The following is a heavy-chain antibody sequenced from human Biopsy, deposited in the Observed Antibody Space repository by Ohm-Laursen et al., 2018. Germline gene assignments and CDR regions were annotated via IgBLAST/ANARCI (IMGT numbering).Heavy chain of an antibody. CDR3: ARDGKRWDYSTYFSWHFDL. J-gene: IGHJ2*01. D-gene: IGHD4-11*01. CDR2: ISYDGSGE. V-gene: IGHV3-30*03. Sequence: RSLRLSCAASGFTFTSYAMHWVRQAPGKGLEWVAVISYDGSGEYYADSLQGRLIISRDNPKNTVDLQMNSLRAEDTAVYFCARDGKRWDYSTYFSWHFDLWGRGTLVTVSS. CDR1: GFTFTSYA.